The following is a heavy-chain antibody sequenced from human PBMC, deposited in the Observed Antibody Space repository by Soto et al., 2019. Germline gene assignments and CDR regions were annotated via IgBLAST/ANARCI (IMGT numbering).Heavy chain of an antibody. J-gene: IGHJ4*02. CDR2: IYFSGIT. CDR1: NGSVSSPLSY. Sequence: LSLTCSVSNGSVSSPLSYWGWIRQPPGKSPQWIGVIYFSGITSYNPSLKSRVTISVDTSKNQFSLKLTSVTAADTAVYYCARDKITGLFDYWGQG. V-gene: IGHV4-39*07. D-gene: IGHD2-8*02. CDR3: ARDKITGLFDY.